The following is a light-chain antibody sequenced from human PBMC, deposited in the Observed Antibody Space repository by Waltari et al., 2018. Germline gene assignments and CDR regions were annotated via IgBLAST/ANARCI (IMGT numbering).Light chain of an antibody. J-gene: IGKJ4*01. CDR1: QNVGRY. CDR2: ETS. Sequence: EIVLTQSPGTLSLSPGERATLSCRASQNVGRYLAWYQQKPGQAPSLLIHETSHRAAGIPGRFSGSGSGTDFTLIISSLEPEDFAVYYCQQRANWPLTFGGGTKVEIK. CDR3: QQRANWPLT. V-gene: IGKV3-11*01.